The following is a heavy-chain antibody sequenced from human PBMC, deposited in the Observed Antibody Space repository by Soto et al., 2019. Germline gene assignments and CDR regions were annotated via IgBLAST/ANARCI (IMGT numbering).Heavy chain of an antibody. V-gene: IGHV3-66*01. D-gene: IGHD1-26*01. J-gene: IGHJ4*02. CDR1: GFTVSSNY. CDR3: ARGPEIVGAPLDY. CDR2: IYSGGST. Sequence: EVQLVESGGGLVQPGGSLRLSCAASGFTVSSNYMSWVRQAPGKGLEWVSVIYSGGSTYYADSVKGRFTISRDNSKNTLYLQMNSLRAEATAVYYCARGPEIVGAPLDYWGQGTLVTVSS.